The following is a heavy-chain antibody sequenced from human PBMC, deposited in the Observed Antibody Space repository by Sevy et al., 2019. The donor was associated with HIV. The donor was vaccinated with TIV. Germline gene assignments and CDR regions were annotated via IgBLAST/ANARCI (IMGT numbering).Heavy chain of an antibody. Sequence: GGSLRLSCAASGFTFSSYLMSWVRQAPGKGLEWVANIKQDGSEKYYVDSVKGRFTISRDNAKNSLYLQMNSLRAEDTAVYYCARDGGWLALDYWGQGTLVTVSS. D-gene: IGHD6-19*01. V-gene: IGHV3-7*01. CDR1: GFTFSSYL. CDR2: IKQDGSEK. J-gene: IGHJ4*02. CDR3: ARDGGWLALDY.